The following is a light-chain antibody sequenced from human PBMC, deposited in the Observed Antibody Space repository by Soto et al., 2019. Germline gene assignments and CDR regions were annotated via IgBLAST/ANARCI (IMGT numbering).Light chain of an antibody. CDR2: GAS. J-gene: IGKJ1*01. V-gene: IGKV3-15*01. CDR3: QQYNNWPRT. Sequence: ESVRTQSTVTLSVSPGERATLSCRASQSVSGNLAWYQQKPGQAPRLLIYGASTRATGIPARFSGSGSETEFTLTISSLQSEDFALYYCQQYNNWPRTFGQGTKVDIK. CDR1: QSVSGN.